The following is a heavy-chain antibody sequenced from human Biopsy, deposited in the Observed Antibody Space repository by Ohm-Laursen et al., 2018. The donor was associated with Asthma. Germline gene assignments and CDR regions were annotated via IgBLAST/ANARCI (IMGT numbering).Heavy chain of an antibody. CDR3: ARVVGGYCSSTSCYGGYYYGMDV. J-gene: IGHJ6*02. CDR2: INHSGST. V-gene: IGHV4-34*01. CDR1: GGSFSGYY. D-gene: IGHD2-2*01. Sequence: SDTLSLTCAVYGGSFSGYYWSWIRQPPGKGLEWIGEINHSGSTNYNPSLKSRVTISVDTSKNQFSLKLSSVTAADTAVYYCARVVGGYCSSTSCYGGYYYGMDVWGQGTTVTVSS.